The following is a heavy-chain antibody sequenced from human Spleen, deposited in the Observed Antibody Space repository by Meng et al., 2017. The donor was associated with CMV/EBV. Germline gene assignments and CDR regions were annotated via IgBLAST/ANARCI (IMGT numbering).Heavy chain of an antibody. CDR3: ARGRGPYYHGMDV. CDR2: ISAYNGHT. V-gene: IGHV1-18*01. CDR1: GFTFDSHG. Sequence: ASVKVSCKASGFTFDSHGFTWVRQAPGQGLQWMGWISAYNGHTKYAQKVQGRVTMTTDTSTSTVYMDLRGLRSDDTAVYYCARGRGPYYHGMDVWGQGTTVTVSS. J-gene: IGHJ6*02.